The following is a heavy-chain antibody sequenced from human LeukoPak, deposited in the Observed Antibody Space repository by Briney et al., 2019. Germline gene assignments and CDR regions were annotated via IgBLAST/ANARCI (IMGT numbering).Heavy chain of an antibody. V-gene: IGHV1-46*01. CDR1: GGTFSSYA. CDR2: INPSGGST. D-gene: IGHD6-19*01. CDR3: ARARLVHAFDI. Sequence: GASVKVSCKASGGTFSSYAISWVRQAPGQGLEWMGIINPSGGSTSYAQKFQGRVTMTRDTSTSTVYMELSSLRSEDTAVYYCARARLVHAFDIWGQGTMVTVSS. J-gene: IGHJ3*02.